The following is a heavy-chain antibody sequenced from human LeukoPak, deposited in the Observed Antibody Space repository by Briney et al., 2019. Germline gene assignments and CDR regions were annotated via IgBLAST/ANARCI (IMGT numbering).Heavy chain of an antibody. Sequence: GGSLRLSCAASGFILTDYGMHWVRQAPGKGLDWVALMSYDGGNKYYADSVKGRFTISRDNSKNTLYLQMNTLRAEDTAVYYCAKVGRIYGDYNGWFDPWGQGTLVTVSS. D-gene: IGHD4-17*01. V-gene: IGHV3-30*18. CDR1: GFILTDYG. CDR2: MSYDGGNK. CDR3: AKVGRIYGDYNGWFDP. J-gene: IGHJ5*02.